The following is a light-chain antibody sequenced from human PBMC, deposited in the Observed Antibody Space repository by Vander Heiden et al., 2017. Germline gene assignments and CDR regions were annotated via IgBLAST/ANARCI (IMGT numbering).Light chain of an antibody. CDR1: QSVSSN. V-gene: IGKV3-15*01. CDR3: QQYNNWPALT. CDR2: CAS. Sequence: SPPTLSASPGARASLACRATQSVSSNLAWYQQKPRQAPRLLIYCASTRATGSPARCSGSGSGTEFTLTISSLQSEDFAVYYCQQYNNWPALTFGPGTKVDIK. J-gene: IGKJ3*01.